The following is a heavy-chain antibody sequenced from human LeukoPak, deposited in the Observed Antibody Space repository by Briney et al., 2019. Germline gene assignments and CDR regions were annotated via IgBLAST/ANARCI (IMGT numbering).Heavy chain of an antibody. D-gene: IGHD3-10*01. V-gene: IGHV3-23*01. Sequence: GGSLRLSCAVSGFTIRSYAMNWVRQAPGKGLEWVSTISASTDSTYYTDSVKGRFTISRDNFRNMLHLEMNSLRAEDTAVYYCAKNGGDTYGTGHFDHWGQGTLVTVSS. CDR1: GFTIRSYA. CDR3: AKNGGDTYGTGHFDH. CDR2: ISASTDST. J-gene: IGHJ4*02.